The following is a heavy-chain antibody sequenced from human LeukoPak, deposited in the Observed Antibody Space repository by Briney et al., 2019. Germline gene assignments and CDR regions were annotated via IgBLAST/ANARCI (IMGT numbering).Heavy chain of an antibody. J-gene: IGHJ4*02. CDR1: GDSIDSGAHY. CDR2: IYYRGST. CDR3: AGVTGDLLTQTLHFDF. V-gene: IGHV4-30-4*08. D-gene: IGHD3-16*01. Sequence: SQTLSLTCTVSGDSIDSGAHYWAWIRQPPGKGLEWIGYIYYRGSTSYNPSPKSRVTISVDTSKNQFSLRLTSVAATDTAVYFCAGVTGDLLTQTLHFDFWGQGTLVTVSS.